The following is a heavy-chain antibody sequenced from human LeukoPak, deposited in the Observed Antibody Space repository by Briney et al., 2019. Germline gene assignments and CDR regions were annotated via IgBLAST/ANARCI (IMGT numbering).Heavy chain of an antibody. CDR3: ARVFIGDYGDYQFDY. CDR2: ISSSSSTI. V-gene: IGHV3-48*01. Sequence: GALRPSCAASGFIFSSYGMNWVRQAPGKGLEWVSYISSSSSTIYYADSVKGRFTISRDNAKNSLYLQMNSLKAEDTAVYYCARVFIGDYGDYQFDYWGQGTLVTVSS. CDR1: GFIFSSYG. D-gene: IGHD4-17*01. J-gene: IGHJ4*02.